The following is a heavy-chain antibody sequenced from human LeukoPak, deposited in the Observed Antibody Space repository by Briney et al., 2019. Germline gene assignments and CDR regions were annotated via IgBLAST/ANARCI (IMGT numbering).Heavy chain of an antibody. J-gene: IGHJ4*02. CDR2: IYSGGST. D-gene: IGHD3-10*01. CDR1: GFTVSSNY. CDR3: AKGLSGSPPPY. V-gene: IGHV3-53*05. Sequence: GGSLRLSCAASGFTVSSNYMSWVRQAPGKGLEWVSVIYSGGSTYYADSVKGRFTISRDNSKNTLYLQMNSLRAEDTAVYYCAKGLSGSPPPYWGQGTLVTVSS.